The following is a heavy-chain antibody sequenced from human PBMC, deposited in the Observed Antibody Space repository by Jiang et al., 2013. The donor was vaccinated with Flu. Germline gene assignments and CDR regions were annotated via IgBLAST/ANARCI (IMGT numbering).Heavy chain of an antibody. Sequence: GPGLVKPSETLSLTCTVSGGSVSSGSYYWSWIRQPPGKGLEWIGYIYYSGSTNYNPSLKSRVTISVDTSKNQFSLKLSSVTAADTAVYYCARGPTDDSGDYFDYWGQGTLVTVSS. V-gene: IGHV4-61*01. CDR1: GGSVSSGSYY. CDR3: ARGPTDDSGDYFDY. CDR2: IYYSGST. D-gene: IGHD3-22*01. J-gene: IGHJ4*02.